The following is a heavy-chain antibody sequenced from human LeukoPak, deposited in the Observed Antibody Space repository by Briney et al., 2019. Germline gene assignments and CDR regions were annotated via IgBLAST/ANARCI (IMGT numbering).Heavy chain of an antibody. J-gene: IGHJ4*02. Sequence: GGSLRLSCAASGFTFSSYGMHWVRQAPGKGLEWVAFIRYDGSNKYYADSVKGRFTISRDNSKNTLYLQMNSLRAEDTAVYYCAKDAGYRSRKGWEVDYWGQGTLVTVSS. D-gene: IGHD6-13*01. CDR1: GFTFSSYG. V-gene: IGHV3-30*02. CDR2: IRYDGSNK. CDR3: AKDAGYRSRKGWEVDY.